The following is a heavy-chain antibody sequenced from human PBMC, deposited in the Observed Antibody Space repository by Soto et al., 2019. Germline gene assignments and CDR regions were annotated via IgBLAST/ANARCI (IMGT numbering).Heavy chain of an antibody. V-gene: IGHV5-51*01. CDR1: GYSFTSYW. J-gene: IGHJ5*02. CDR2: IYPGDSDT. CDR3: ARGGSYSSSWYNWFDP. D-gene: IGHD6-13*01. Sequence: GESLKISCKGSGYSFTSYWIGWVRQMPGKGLEWMGIIYPGDSDTRYSPSFQGQVTISADKSISTAYLQWSSLKASDTAMYYCARGGSYSSSWYNWFDPWGRGTLVTVSS.